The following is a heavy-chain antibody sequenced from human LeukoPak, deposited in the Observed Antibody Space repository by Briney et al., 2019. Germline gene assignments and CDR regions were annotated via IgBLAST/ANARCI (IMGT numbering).Heavy chain of an antibody. D-gene: IGHD6-6*01. CDR1: GFTFPTYA. Sequence: SGGSLRLSCVASGFTFPTYAMMWVRQAPGKGLEWVSSIRVSDGARFYADSVKGRFTISRDNSKNTLHLQMNSLRAEDTAVYYCAKGTSIAAFGYYFDYWGQGTLVTVSS. CDR2: IRVSDGAR. V-gene: IGHV3-23*01. J-gene: IGHJ4*02. CDR3: AKGTSIAAFGYYFDY.